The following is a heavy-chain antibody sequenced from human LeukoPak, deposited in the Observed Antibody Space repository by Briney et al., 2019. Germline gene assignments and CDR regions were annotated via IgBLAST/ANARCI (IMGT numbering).Heavy chain of an antibody. D-gene: IGHD6-6*01. J-gene: IGHJ6*03. CDR3: ATKIAARPPYYYYMDV. V-gene: IGHV1-24*01. Sequence: ASVKVSCKVSGYTLTELSMHWARQAPGKGLEWMGGFDPEDGETIYAQKFQGRVTMTEDTSTDTAYMELSSLRSEDTAVYYCATKIAARPPYYYYMDVWGKGTTVTVSS. CDR2: FDPEDGET. CDR1: GYTLTELS.